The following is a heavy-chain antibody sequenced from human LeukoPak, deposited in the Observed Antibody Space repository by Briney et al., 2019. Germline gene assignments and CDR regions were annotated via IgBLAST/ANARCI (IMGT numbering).Heavy chain of an antibody. CDR3: ARESETSGWYDY. CDR1: GFTFSDYY. CDR2: ISDSSGYT. Sequence: PGGSLRLSCAASGFTFSDYYMSWIRQAPGKGLEWVSYISDSSGYTKDADSVKGRFTISRDNSKNSLSLQMSRLRSEDTALYYCARESETSGWYDYWGQGTLVTVSS. D-gene: IGHD6-19*01. V-gene: IGHV3-11*05. J-gene: IGHJ4*02.